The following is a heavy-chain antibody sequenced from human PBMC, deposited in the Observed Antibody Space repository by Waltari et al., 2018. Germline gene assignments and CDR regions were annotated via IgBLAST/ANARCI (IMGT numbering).Heavy chain of an antibody. D-gene: IGHD4-17*01. J-gene: IGHJ3*02. CDR1: GFTFSSYD. CDR3: ARTNNDYGGNEDAFDI. V-gene: IGHV3-13*01. Sequence: EVQLVESGGGLVQPGGSLRLSCAASGFTFSSYDMHWVRQATGKGLEWVSAIGTAGDTYYPGSVKGRFTISRENAKNSLYLQMNSLRAGDTAVYYCARTNNDYGGNEDAFDIWGQGTMVTVSS. CDR2: IGTAGDT.